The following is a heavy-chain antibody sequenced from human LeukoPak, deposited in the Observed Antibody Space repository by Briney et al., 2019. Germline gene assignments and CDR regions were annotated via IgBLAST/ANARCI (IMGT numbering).Heavy chain of an antibody. D-gene: IGHD4-17*01. CDR2: ISGSGGST. Sequence: PGGSLRLSCAASGFTFSSYAMSWVRQAPGKGLEWVSAISGSGGSTYYADSVKGRFTISRDNSKNTLYLQMNSLRAEDTAVYYCAKGGPRGGVTTASLGYWGQGTLVTVSS. CDR3: AKGGPRGGVTTASLGY. CDR1: GFTFSSYA. V-gene: IGHV3-23*01. J-gene: IGHJ4*02.